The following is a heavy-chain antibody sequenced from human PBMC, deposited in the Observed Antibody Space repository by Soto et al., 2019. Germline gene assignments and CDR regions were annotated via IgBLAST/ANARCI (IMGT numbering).Heavy chain of an antibody. CDR1: GITFSRSA. CDR3: VRDVGYTADYYFDY. CDR2: ISYDGNNK. V-gene: IGHV3-30-3*01. Sequence: GALRVYCAASGITFSRSAMHWVRQAPGKGLEWVAVISYDGNNKYCADSVKGRFTISRDNSKNTLYLQMNSLRTEDTAMYYCVRDVGYTADYYFDYWGQGTLVTVSS. J-gene: IGHJ4*02. D-gene: IGHD5-12*01.